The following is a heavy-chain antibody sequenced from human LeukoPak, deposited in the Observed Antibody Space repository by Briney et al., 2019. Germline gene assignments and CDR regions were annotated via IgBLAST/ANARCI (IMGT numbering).Heavy chain of an antibody. CDR2: ISGSGGAT. J-gene: IGHJ4*02. CDR1: GFTFSTYA. V-gene: IGHV3-23*01. Sequence: GGSLRLSCAASGFTFSTYAMSWVRQAPGKGLEWVSTISGSGGATFYADSVQGWFTISRDNSKNTLYLQVNSLRAEDTAVYYCARRSAYYFEYWGQGTLVTVAT. CDR3: ARRSAYYFEY.